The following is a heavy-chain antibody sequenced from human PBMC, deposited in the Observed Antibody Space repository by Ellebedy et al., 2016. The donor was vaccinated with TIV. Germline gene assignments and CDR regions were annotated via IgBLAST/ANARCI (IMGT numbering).Heavy chain of an antibody. D-gene: IGHD3-10*01. CDR1: GFTFDNFA. V-gene: IGHV3-23*01. CDR2: ITGSGDRT. CDR3: AKDSGKYGWNSEY. J-gene: IGHJ4*02. Sequence: GESLKISCATSGFTFDNFAMRWFRQAPGKGLELVSAITGSGDRTLYADSVKGRFTVSRDTSKNTLYLQMNSLRAEDTAIYYCAKDSGKYGWNSEYWGQGTQVTVSS.